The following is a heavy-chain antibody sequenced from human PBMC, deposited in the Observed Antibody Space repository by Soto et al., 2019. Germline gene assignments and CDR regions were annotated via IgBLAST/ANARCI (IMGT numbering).Heavy chain of an antibody. J-gene: IGHJ6*02. Sequence: QVQLVQSGAEVKKPGSSVKVSCKASGGTFSSYAISWVRQAPGQGLEWMGGIIPIFGTANYAQKFQGRVTITAVESTSTAYMELSSLRSEDTAVYYCARGALAARLQKRGSYYYYGMDVWGQGTTVTVSS. CDR3: ARGALAARLQKRGSYYYYGMDV. V-gene: IGHV1-69*01. CDR1: GGTFSSYA. CDR2: IIPIFGTA. D-gene: IGHD6-6*01.